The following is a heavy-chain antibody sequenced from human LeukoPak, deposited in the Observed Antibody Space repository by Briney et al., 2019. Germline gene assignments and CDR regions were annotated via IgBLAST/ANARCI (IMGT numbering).Heavy chain of an antibody. CDR3: AKSGKRITIFGVTNNRGAFDI. J-gene: IGHJ3*02. CDR1: GFTFSSYA. V-gene: IGHV3-23*01. CDR2: ISGSGGST. Sequence: GGSLRLSCAASGFTFSSYAMSWVRQAPGKGLEWVSAISGSGGSTYYADSVKGRFTISRGNSKNTLYLQMNSLRAEDTAVYYCAKSGKRITIFGVTNNRGAFDIWGQGTMVTVSS. D-gene: IGHD3-3*01.